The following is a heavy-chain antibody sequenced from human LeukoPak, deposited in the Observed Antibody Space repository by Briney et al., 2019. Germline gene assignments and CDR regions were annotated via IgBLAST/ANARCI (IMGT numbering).Heavy chain of an antibody. V-gene: IGHV3-23*01. CDR3: AKAATSAWLNFDS. D-gene: IGHD6-19*01. J-gene: IGHJ4*02. CDR2: ISAGGGST. Sequence: GGSLRLSCSASGFAFSSYAMSWVRQAPGKGLEWVSTISAGGGSTYYSDSVKGRFTTSRDNSKNTLYLQMNSLRAEDTAIYYCAKAATSAWLNFDSWGQGTLVPVSS. CDR1: GFAFSSYA.